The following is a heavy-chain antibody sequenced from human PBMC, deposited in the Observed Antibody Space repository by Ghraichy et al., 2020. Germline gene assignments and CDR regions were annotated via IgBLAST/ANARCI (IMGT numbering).Heavy chain of an antibody. J-gene: IGHJ6*02. V-gene: IGHV4-30-2*06. D-gene: IGHD3-3*01. Sequence: TLSLTCVVSGASVSSDPYSWTWLRQSPGKGLEWIGYVYHSETAYYNPSLETRLSISVDRSWNQFSLKLRSVTAADTAVYFCAVLASNGVDVWGQGITVTVSS. CDR3: AVLASNGVDV. CDR2: VYHSETA. CDR1: GASVSSDPYS.